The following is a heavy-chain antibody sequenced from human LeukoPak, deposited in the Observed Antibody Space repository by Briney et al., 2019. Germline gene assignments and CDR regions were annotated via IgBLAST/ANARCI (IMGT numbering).Heavy chain of an antibody. V-gene: IGHV3-48*03. CDR1: GFTFSDYE. CDR2: ISTTGGTI. J-gene: IGHJ4*02. Sequence: GGSLRLSCATPGFTFSDYEMNWVRQAPGKGLEWVSHISTTGGTIYYTDSVKGRFTVSRDNAKNSLSLQMNSLRVEDTAVYYCARAGSGSYYIPFDYWGQGILVTVSS. D-gene: IGHD3-10*01. CDR3: ARAGSGSYYIPFDY.